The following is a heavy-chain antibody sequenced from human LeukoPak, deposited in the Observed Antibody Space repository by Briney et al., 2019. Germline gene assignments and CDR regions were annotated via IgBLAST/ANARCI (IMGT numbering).Heavy chain of an antibody. J-gene: IGHJ4*02. D-gene: IGHD2-2*01. CDR3: SGRSGFSSIY. V-gene: IGHV3-7*01. Sequence: GGSLRLSCEASGFSFDTHWMNWVRQFPGGGLEWVANIKPDGSAEYYLDSVKGRFSISRDNVKNLVYLQLNSPRTEDTAVYYCSGRSGFSSIYWGQGTLVTVSS. CDR1: GFSFDTHW. CDR2: IKPDGSAE.